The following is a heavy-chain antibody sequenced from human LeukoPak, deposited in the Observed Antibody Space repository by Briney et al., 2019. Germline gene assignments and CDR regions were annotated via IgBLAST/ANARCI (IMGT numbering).Heavy chain of an antibody. D-gene: IGHD3-3*01. CDR3: ARDGSFITIFGVVHSTSYFDY. V-gene: IGHV1-2*02. CDR1: GYTFTDYY. J-gene: IGHJ4*02. CDR2: INPNSGDT. Sequence: ASVKVSCKASGYTFTDYYINWVRQAPGQGLEWMGWINPNSGDTNYAQKFQGRVTMTRDTSISTACMELSRLRSDDTAVYYCARDGSFITIFGVVHSTSYFDYWGQGTLVTVSS.